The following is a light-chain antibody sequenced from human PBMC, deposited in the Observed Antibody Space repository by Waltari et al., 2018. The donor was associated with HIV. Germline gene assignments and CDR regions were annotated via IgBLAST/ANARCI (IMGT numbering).Light chain of an antibody. V-gene: IGLV2-14*03. Sequence: QSALTQPASVSGSPGQSITISCTGTSSDVGGYNYVSWYQQHPGKAPKLMIYDVSNRPSGVSNRLSGSKSGNTASLTISGLQAEDEADYYCSSYTSSTLVFGTGTKVTVL. CDR2: DVS. J-gene: IGLJ1*01. CDR3: SSYTSSTLV. CDR1: SSDVGGYNY.